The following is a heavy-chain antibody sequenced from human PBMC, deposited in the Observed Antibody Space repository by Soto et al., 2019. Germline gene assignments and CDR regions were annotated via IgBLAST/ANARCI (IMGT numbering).Heavy chain of an antibody. CDR2: INPNSSGT. J-gene: IGHJ4*02. CDR1: GYTFTGYY. CDR3: ARFRDIVVVPAQRWPVEYYFDY. D-gene: IGHD2-2*01. V-gene: IGHV1-2*04. Sequence: GASVKVSCKASGYTFTGYYIHWVRQAPGQRHEWMGWINPNSSGTNYAQKFQGWVTMTRDTSISTAYMEMSRLRSDDTAVYYCARFRDIVVVPAQRWPVEYYFDYGGQGTLVTVSS.